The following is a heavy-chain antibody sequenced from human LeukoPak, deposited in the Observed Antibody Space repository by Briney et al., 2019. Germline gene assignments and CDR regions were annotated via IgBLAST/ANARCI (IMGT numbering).Heavy chain of an antibody. CDR1: GFTFSSYE. V-gene: IGHV3-66*01. CDR3: ARAMAGDYYDSGSYGYFDY. CDR2: IYSGGRE. D-gene: IGHD3-22*01. J-gene: IGHJ4*02. Sequence: GGSLRLSCAASGFTFSSYEMNWVRQAPGKGLGWVSVIYSGGREYYAYSVKGRFTISIDNFKQRLYLQMTSLRAEDTAVYYCARAMAGDYYDSGSYGYFDYWGQGTLVTVSS.